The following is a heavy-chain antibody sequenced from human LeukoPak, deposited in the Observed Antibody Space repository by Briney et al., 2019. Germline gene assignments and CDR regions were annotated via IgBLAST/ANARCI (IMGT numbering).Heavy chain of an antibody. CDR3: SRLDTSGSHYFDY. Sequence: SETLSLTCTASGGSISRSSYYWGWIRQPPGQGLEWIGSIYYSGSTYYSPSLKSRVTISVDTSKNQFSLKLSSVTAADTAVYYCSRLDTSGSHYFDYWGQGTLVTVSS. D-gene: IGHD3-22*01. CDR1: GGSISRSSYY. J-gene: IGHJ4*02. CDR2: IYYSGST. V-gene: IGHV4-39*01.